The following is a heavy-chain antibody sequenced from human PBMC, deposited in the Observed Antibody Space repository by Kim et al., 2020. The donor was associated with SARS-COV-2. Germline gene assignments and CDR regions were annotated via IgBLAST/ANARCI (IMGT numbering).Heavy chain of an antibody. CDR1: GFTFSSYS. V-gene: IGHV3-21*01. J-gene: IGHJ6*02. Sequence: GRSLRLSCAASGFTFSSYSMNWVRQAPGKGLEWVSSISSSSSYIYYADSVKGRFTISRDNAKNSLYLQMNSLRAEDTAVYYCARDGSPLGYCSSTSCYKSPPRSRYYYGMDVWGQGTTVTVSS. CDR2: ISSSSSYI. D-gene: IGHD2-2*02. CDR3: ARDGSPLGYCSSTSCYKSPPRSRYYYGMDV.